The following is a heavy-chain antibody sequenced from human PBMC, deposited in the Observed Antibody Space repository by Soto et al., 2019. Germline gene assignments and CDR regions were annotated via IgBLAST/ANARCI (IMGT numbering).Heavy chain of an antibody. CDR2: IWYDGSNK. CDR3: ARSGIHYYDSSGYFFDY. V-gene: IGHV3-33*01. J-gene: IGHJ4*02. Sequence: GGSLRLSCAASGFTFSSYGMHWVRQAPGKGLEWVAVIWYDGSNKYYADSVKGRFTISRDNSKNTLYLQMNSLRAEDTAVYYCARSGIHYYDSSGYFFDYWGQGT. CDR1: GFTFSSYG. D-gene: IGHD3-22*01.